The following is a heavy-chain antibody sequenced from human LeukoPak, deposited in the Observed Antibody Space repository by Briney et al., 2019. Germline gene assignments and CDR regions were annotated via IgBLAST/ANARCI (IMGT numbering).Heavy chain of an antibody. Sequence: GESLKISCKGSGYSFTSYWIGWVRQMPGKGLEWMGIIYPGDSDTRYSPSFQGQVTISADKSISTAYLQWSSLKASDTAMYYCARLGLGGVAGNTIGDYWGQGTLVTVSS. D-gene: IGHD6-19*01. CDR1: GYSFTSYW. J-gene: IGHJ4*02. V-gene: IGHV5-51*01. CDR2: IYPGDSDT. CDR3: ARLGLGGVAGNTIGDY.